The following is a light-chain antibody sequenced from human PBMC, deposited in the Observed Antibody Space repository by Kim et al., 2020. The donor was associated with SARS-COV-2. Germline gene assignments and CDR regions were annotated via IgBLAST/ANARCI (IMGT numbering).Light chain of an antibody. V-gene: IGKV3-15*01. CDR3: QQSYDWPPLT. CDR2: DAT. CDR1: QTINNK. J-gene: IGKJ1*01. Sequence: PGERSTLSCRASQTINNKLVWYQQKPGQAPRLLIYDATTRATGVPARFIGSGSETDFTLTISSLQSEDFAVYYCQQSYDWPPLTFGQGTKVDIK.